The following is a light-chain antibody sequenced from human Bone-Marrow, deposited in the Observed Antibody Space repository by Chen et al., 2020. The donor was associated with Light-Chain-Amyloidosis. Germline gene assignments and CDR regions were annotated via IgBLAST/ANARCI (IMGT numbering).Light chain of an antibody. Sequence: QSVLTQPPSASATPGQRVTLSCSGSSSNIGSNTGNWYQQLPGTAPKLLMYSDNQRPSGVPDRFSGSKSGTSASLAISGLQSEDEADYYCAAWDDSLNVYVFGTGTKVTVL. V-gene: IGLV1-44*01. CDR3: AAWDDSLNVYV. CDR2: SDN. CDR1: SSNIGSNT. J-gene: IGLJ1*01.